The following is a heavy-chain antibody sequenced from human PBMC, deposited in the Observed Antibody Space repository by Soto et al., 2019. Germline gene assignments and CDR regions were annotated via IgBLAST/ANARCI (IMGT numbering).Heavy chain of an antibody. Sequence: EVQLLESGGDLVQPGGSLRLSCAASGFTFSSYAMSWVRQAPGKGLEWVSAISGSGGSTYYADSVKGRFTISRDSSKNKLYLQMNSLRVEDAAVYYCAIERVGRNDFWIVYWGYFDYWGQGTLVTVSS. CDR1: GFTFSSYA. D-gene: IGHD3-3*01. V-gene: IGHV3-23*01. CDR3: AIERVGRNDFWIVYWGYFDY. J-gene: IGHJ4*02. CDR2: ISGSGGST.